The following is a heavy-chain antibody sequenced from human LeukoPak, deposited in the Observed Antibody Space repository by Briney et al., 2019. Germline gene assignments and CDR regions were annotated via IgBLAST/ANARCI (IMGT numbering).Heavy chain of an antibody. Sequence: GGSLRLSCAASGFTFSSYAMSWVRQAPGKGLEWVACIRYDGSNDYYADSVKGRFTISRDNSKNTLYLQMNSLRAEDTAVYYCAKDLVVVPAASPFDYWGQGTLVTVSS. D-gene: IGHD2-2*01. CDR2: IRYDGSND. CDR1: GFTFSSYA. V-gene: IGHV3-30*02. J-gene: IGHJ4*02. CDR3: AKDLVVVPAASPFDY.